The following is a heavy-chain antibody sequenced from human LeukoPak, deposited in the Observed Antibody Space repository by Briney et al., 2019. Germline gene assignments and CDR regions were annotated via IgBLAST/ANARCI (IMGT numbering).Heavy chain of an antibody. Sequence: SETLSLTCTVSGGSISSYYWSWIRQPPGKGLEWIGSIYYSGSTYYNPSLKSRVTISVDTSKNQFSLKLSSVTAADTAVYYCARLGAMAFFDYWGQGTLVTVSS. J-gene: IGHJ4*02. CDR2: IYYSGST. V-gene: IGHV4-59*05. CDR3: ARLGAMAFFDY. CDR1: GGSISSYY. D-gene: IGHD1-26*01.